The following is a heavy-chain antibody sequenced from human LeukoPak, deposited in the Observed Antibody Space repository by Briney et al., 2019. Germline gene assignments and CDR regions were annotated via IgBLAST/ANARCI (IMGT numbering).Heavy chain of an antibody. CDR1: GGSFSGYY. Sequence: SETPSLTCAVYGGSFSGYYWSWIRQPPGKGLEWIGEINHSGSTNYNPSLKSRVTISVDTSKNQFSLKLSSVTAADTAVYYCARGLGDYYDSSGAVNWGQGTLVTVSS. J-gene: IGHJ4*02. CDR3: ARGLGDYYDSSGAVN. V-gene: IGHV4-34*01. CDR2: INHSGST. D-gene: IGHD3-22*01.